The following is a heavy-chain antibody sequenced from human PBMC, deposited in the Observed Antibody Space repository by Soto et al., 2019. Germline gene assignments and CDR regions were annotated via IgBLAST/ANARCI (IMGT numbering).Heavy chain of an antibody. J-gene: IGHJ4*02. V-gene: IGHV3-23*01. Sequence: EVQLLESGGGLVQPGGSLRLSCAASRFTFSSYDMSWVRQTPGKGLEWVSDICGSGGKTYYAESVKRRFTISRDDSKNTLYLQMNSPIADDTAVHYCAKTMTPLNGGLFAQWGQRTLVTISP. D-gene: IGHD3-22*01. CDR2: ICGSGGKT. CDR1: RFTFSSYD. CDR3: AKTMTPLNGGLFAQ.